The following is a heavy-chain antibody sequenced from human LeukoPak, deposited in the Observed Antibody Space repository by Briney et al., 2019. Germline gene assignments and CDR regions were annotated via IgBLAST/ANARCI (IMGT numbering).Heavy chain of an antibody. CDR2: ISGSGGST. V-gene: IGHV3-23*01. Sequence: PGGSLRLSCIASGFTFRNAWMNWVRQAPGKGLEWVSAISGSGGSTYYADSVKGRFTISRDNSMNTLYLQMNSLRAEDTAVYYCAKDRGSGSYYFQPYYFDYWGQGTLVTVSS. CDR3: AKDRGSGSYYFQPYYFDY. J-gene: IGHJ4*02. D-gene: IGHD2/OR15-2a*01. CDR1: GFTFRNAW.